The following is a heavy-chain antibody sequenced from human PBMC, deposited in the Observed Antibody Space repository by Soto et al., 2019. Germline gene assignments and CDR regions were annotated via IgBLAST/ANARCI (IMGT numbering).Heavy chain of an antibody. CDR3: ARVILGELSLYPIADY. D-gene: IGHD3-16*02. CDR1: GYTFTSYG. V-gene: IGHV1-18*01. Sequence: QVPLVQSGAEVKKPGASVKVSCKASGYTFTSYGISWVRQAPGQGLEWMGWISAYNGNTNYAQKLQGRVTMTTDTSTSTAYMDLRSLRSDDTAVYYCARVILGELSLYPIADYWGQGTLVTVSS. CDR2: ISAYNGNT. J-gene: IGHJ4*02.